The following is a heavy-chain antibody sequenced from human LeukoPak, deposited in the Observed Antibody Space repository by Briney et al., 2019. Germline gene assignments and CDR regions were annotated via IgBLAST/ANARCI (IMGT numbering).Heavy chain of an antibody. J-gene: IGHJ4*02. Sequence: GRSLRLSCAASGFTFSSYSMHWVRQAPGKGLEWVANIKPDGTTKFYVDSVKGRFTISRDNALNSLYLQMNSLRAEDTAIYYCARSIPYGTTWYGRSDYWGQGTLVTVSP. CDR3: ARSIPYGTTWYGRSDY. D-gene: IGHD6-13*01. CDR2: IKPDGTTK. CDR1: GFTFSSYS. V-gene: IGHV3-7*03.